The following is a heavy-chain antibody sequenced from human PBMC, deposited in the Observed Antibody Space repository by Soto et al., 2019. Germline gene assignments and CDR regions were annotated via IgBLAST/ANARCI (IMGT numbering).Heavy chain of an antibody. CDR1: GGSFSGYY. V-gene: IGHV4-34*01. CDR2: INHSGST. D-gene: IGHD3-16*02. Sequence: PSETLSLTCAVYGGSFSGYYWSWIRQPPGKGLEWIGEINHSGSTNYNPSLKSRVTISVDTSKNQFSLKLSSVTAADTAVYYCARDGQYDYIWGSYRRQSLDYWGQGTLVTVSS. J-gene: IGHJ4*02. CDR3: ARDGQYDYIWGSYRRQSLDY.